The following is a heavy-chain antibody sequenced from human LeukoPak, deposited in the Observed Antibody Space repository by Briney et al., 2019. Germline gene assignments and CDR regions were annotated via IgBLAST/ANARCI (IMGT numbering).Heavy chain of an antibody. Sequence: ASVKVSCKASGYTFTGYYMHWVRQAPGQGLEWMGWINPNSGGTNYAQKFQGRVTMTRDTSISTAYMELSRLRSDDTAVYYCARAWGLRFLEWLLLDYWGQGTLVTVSS. CDR2: INPNSGGT. CDR3: ARAWGLRFLEWLLLDY. CDR1: GYTFTGYY. J-gene: IGHJ4*02. D-gene: IGHD3-3*01. V-gene: IGHV1-2*02.